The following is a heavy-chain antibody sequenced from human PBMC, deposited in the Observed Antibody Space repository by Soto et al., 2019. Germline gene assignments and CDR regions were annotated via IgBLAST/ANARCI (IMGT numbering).Heavy chain of an antibody. V-gene: IGHV1-69*02. D-gene: IGHD2-2*01. J-gene: IGHJ5*02. Sequence: QVQLVQSGAEVKKPGSSVKVSCKASGGTFSSYTISWLRQAPGQGLEWMGRIIPILGIANYAQKFQGRVTITADKSTSTAYMELSSLRSEDTAVYYCARQACSSTSCYVGWFDPWGQGTLVTVSS. CDR2: IIPILGIA. CDR3: ARQACSSTSCYVGWFDP. CDR1: GGTFSSYT.